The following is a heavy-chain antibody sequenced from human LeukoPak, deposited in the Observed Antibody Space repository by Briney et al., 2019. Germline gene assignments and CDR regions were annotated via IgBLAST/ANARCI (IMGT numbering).Heavy chain of an antibody. Sequence: ALVKVSCXASGGTFSSYAISWVRQAPGQGLEWMGRIIPIFGTANYAQKFQGRVTITTDESTSTAYMELSSLRSEDTAVYYCASPTNSGGSWYNYWGQGTLVTVSS. J-gene: IGHJ4*02. D-gene: IGHD6-13*01. CDR3: ASPTNSGGSWYNY. CDR2: IIPIFGTA. V-gene: IGHV1-69*05. CDR1: GGTFSSYA.